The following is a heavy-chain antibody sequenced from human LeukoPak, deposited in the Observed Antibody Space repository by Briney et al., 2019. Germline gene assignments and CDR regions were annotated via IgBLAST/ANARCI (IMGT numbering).Heavy chain of an antibody. CDR3: AKRSAESSGYFNY. Sequence: GGSLRLSCAATGFTFSDHAVHWVRQAPGKGLEWVSAITGSGAFTDYADSVKGRFTISRDNSKNTLYLQMNSLRAEDTAVYYCAKRSAESSGYFNYWGQGILVTVSS. CDR2: ITGSGAFT. D-gene: IGHD6-19*01. CDR1: GFTFSDHA. V-gene: IGHV3-23*01. J-gene: IGHJ4*02.